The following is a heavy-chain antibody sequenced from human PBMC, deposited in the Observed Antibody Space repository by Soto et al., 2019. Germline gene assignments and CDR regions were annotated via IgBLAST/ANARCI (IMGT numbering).Heavy chain of an antibody. CDR2: INPLSGVT. J-gene: IGHJ6*02. V-gene: IGHV1-2*02. CDR1: GYTFNGYY. CDR3: ARLGPEVLLPTDIVFF. Sequence: EASVKVSCKASGYTFNGYYMHWVRQAPGQGLEWMGWINPLSGVTNYAQKFQGRVTMTRDTSISTAYMELNRLRSDDTAVYYCARLGPEVLLPTDIVFFWGPGTTVTVSS. D-gene: IGHD2-15*01.